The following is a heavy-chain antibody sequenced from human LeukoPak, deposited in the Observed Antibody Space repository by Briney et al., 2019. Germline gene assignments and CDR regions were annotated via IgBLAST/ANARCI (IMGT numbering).Heavy chain of an antibody. D-gene: IGHD3-16*01. J-gene: IGHJ4*02. CDR1: GFSFSSTW. Sequence: PGGSLRLSCAASGFSFSSTWMTWVRQTPGKGLELVSNINIDGSQRYHAYSVEGRFTISRDNVKNTLCLQMNSLRVEDTAVYYCARDPGWGALDYWGQGALVIVSS. V-gene: IGHV3-7*03. CDR2: INIDGSQR. CDR3: ARDPGWGALDY.